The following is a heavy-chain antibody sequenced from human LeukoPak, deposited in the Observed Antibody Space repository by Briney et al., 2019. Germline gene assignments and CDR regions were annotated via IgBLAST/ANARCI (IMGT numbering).Heavy chain of an antibody. CDR3: ARAPSSGWYPVYYYYGMDV. Sequence: ASVKVSCKASGYTFTSYDINWVRQATGQGLEWMGWMNPNSGNTGYAQKFQGRVTMTRNTSISTAYMELSSLRSEDTAVYYCARAPSSGWYPVYYYYGMDVWGQGTTVTVSS. D-gene: IGHD6-19*01. CDR2: MNPNSGNT. CDR1: GYTFTSYD. J-gene: IGHJ6*02. V-gene: IGHV1-8*01.